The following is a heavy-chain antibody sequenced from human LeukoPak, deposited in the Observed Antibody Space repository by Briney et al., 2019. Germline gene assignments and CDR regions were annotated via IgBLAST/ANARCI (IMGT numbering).Heavy chain of an antibody. J-gene: IGHJ4*02. D-gene: IGHD2-8*01. CDR3: ARETRSMVMFDY. CDR1: GCTFTSYG. V-gene: IGHV1-18*01. CDR2: ISAYNGNT. Sequence: ASVKVSCKASGCTFTSYGISWVRQAPGQGLERMGWISAYNGNTNYAQKLQGRVTMTTDTSTSTAYMELRSLRSDDTAVYYCARETRSMVMFDYWGQGTLVTVSS.